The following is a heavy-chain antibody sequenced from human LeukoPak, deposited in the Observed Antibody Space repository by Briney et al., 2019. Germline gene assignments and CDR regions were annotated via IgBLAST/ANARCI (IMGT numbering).Heavy chain of an antibody. CDR2: ISGSCAYI. J-gene: IGHJ4*02. D-gene: IGHD3-16*01. Sequence: GGSLRLSCAASGFTFSSYSMNWVRQAPGKGLEWVSFISGSCAYIYYADTVKGRFIISRDKAKNSLYVQMNSLSAEDRAVYYCARGECSDACNCRLFDYWGEGALLTVS. V-gene: IGHV3-21*06. CDR1: GFTFSSYS. CDR3: ARGECSDACNCRLFDY.